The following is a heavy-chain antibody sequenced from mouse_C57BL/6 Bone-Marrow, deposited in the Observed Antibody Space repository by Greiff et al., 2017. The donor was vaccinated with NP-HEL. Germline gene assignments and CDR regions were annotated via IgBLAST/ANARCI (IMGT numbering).Heavy chain of an antibody. CDR3: ARRHGSSSYYFDY. CDR1: GYTFTGYW. J-gene: IGHJ2*01. Sequence: QVQLQQSGAELMKPGASVKLSCKATGYTFTGYWIEWVKQRPGHGLEWIGEILPGSGSTNSNEKFKGKATFTADTSSNTAYMQLSSLTTEDSASYDCARRHGSSSYYFDYWGQGTTLTVSS. V-gene: IGHV1-9*01. CDR2: ILPGSGST. D-gene: IGHD1-1*01.